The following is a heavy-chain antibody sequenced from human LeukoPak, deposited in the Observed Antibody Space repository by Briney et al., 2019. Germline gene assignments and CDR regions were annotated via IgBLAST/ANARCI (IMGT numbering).Heavy chain of an antibody. CDR2: ISPYNGNT. Sequence: ASVKVSCKASGYTFSSYGITWVRQAPGQGLERMGWISPYNGNTNYAQKVQDRVTMTTDTSTSTAYMELRSLRSDDTAVYYCARGRDRLAATGNWFDPWGQGTPVTVSS. J-gene: IGHJ5*02. CDR1: GYTFSSYG. V-gene: IGHV1-18*04. CDR3: ARGRDRLAATGNWFDP. D-gene: IGHD6-13*01.